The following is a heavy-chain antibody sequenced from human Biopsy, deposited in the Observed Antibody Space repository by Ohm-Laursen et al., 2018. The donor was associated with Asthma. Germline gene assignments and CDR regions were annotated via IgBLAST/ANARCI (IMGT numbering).Heavy chain of an antibody. D-gene: IGHD6-19*01. J-gene: IGHJ4*02. V-gene: IGHV3-53*01. CDR3: ARGDSSGWSHYYFDN. CDR1: GFTVSSYL. Sequence: SLRLSCAASGFTVSSYLMFWVRQAPGKGLDWVSVIYSDGTSHTADSVRGRFTISREFSKNTLHLQMHSLRVEDTAVYYCARGDSSGWSHYYFDNWGQGTLVTVSS. CDR2: IYSDGTS.